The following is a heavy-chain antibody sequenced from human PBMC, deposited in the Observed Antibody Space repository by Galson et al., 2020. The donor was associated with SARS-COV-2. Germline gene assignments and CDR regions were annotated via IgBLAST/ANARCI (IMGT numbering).Heavy chain of an antibody. CDR3: ARDRSIRRSAFDI. Sequence: GGSLRLSCAASGFTFSSYGMHWVRQAPGKGLEWVAVIWYDGSNKYYADSVKGRFTISRDNSKNTLYLQMNSLRAEDTAVYYCARDRSIRRSAFDIWGQGTMVTVSS. CDR1: GFTFSSYG. V-gene: IGHV3-33*01. D-gene: IGHD3-3*02. J-gene: IGHJ3*02. CDR2: IWYDGSNK.